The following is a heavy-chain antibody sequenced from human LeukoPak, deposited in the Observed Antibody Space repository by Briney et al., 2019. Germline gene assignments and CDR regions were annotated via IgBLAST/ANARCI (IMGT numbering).Heavy chain of an antibody. Sequence: ASVKVSCKASGYTFTSHYMHWVRQAPGQGLEWMGLINPSGSSTLYAQKFQGRVIMTRDMSTSTVYMELSSLRSEDTAVYFCARYGHSPFFDYWGQGTLVIVSS. J-gene: IGHJ4*02. D-gene: IGHD4-17*01. CDR2: INPSGSST. CDR1: GYTFTSHY. V-gene: IGHV1-46*01. CDR3: ARYGHSPFFDY.